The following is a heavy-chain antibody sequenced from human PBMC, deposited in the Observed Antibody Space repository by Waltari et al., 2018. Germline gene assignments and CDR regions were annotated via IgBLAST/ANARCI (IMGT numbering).Heavy chain of an antibody. D-gene: IGHD3-22*01. V-gene: IGHV5-51*01. CDR2: IYPDDSET. CDR3: VKGLVGGYQKGWFDP. Sequence: EVQLVQSGAEVKKPGESLRISCKDSGYNFATYWIGWVRRMPGKGLEWIGFIYPDDSETTYSPSFGGQVTISADKSINTAYLHWSSLKASDTAIYYCVKGLVGGYQKGWFDPWGQGTLVTVSS. CDR1: GYNFATYW. J-gene: IGHJ5*02.